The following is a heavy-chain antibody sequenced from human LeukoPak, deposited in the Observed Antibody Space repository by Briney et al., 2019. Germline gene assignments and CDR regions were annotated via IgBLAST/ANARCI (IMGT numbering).Heavy chain of an antibody. Sequence: SETLSLTCAVYGGSFSGYYWSWIRQPPGKGLEWIGEINHSGSTNYNPSLKSRVTISVDTSKNQFSLKLSSVTAADTAVYYCAREGTKNWFDPWGQGTLVTVSS. CDR1: GGSFSGYY. CDR3: AREGTKNWFDP. J-gene: IGHJ5*02. CDR2: INHSGST. D-gene: IGHD2-8*01. V-gene: IGHV4-34*01.